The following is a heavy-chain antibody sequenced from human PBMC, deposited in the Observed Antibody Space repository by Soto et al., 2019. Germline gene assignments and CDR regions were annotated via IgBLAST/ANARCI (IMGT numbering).Heavy chain of an antibody. CDR2: IRSGGGST. CDR1: GFTFSSYA. Sequence: EVQLLESGGGLVQPGGSLRLSCAASGFTFSSYAMSWVRQAPGKGLEWVSDIRSGGGSTYYADSVNGRFTIPRDNSKNTLYLQMNSLRAEDTAVYYCAKDPDYGDYFFVYWGQGTLVAVCS. CDR3: AKDPDYGDYFFVY. V-gene: IGHV3-23*01. D-gene: IGHD4-17*01. J-gene: IGHJ4*02.